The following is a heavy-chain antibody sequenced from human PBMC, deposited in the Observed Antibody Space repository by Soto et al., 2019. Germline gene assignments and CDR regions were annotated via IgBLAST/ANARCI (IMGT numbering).Heavy chain of an antibody. J-gene: IGHJ5*02. CDR2: ISSSGST. CDR1: GDSIGGVGY. Sequence: SETPSLTCTVSGDSIGGVGYWSWIRQFPGRGLEWIGCISSSGSTYYNPALNNRISLSLDTSQNQFSLKLLSVTAADTAIYYCARSGVTGIVIPSHWFDPWGQATLVTVSS. V-gene: IGHV4-31*03. D-gene: IGHD2-21*02. CDR3: ARSGVTGIVIPSHWFDP.